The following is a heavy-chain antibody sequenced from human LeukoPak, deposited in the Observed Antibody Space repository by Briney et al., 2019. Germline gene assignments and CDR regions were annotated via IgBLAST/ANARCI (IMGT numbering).Heavy chain of an antibody. D-gene: IGHD1-14*01. J-gene: IGHJ3*02. CDR2: INPNSGGT. CDR1: GYTFTGYY. CDR3: ATLDTVFDAFDI. V-gene: IGHV1-2*02. Sequence: ASVKVSCKASGYTFTGYYMHWVRQAPGQGLEWMGWINPNSGGTNYAQKFQGRVTMTRDTSISTAYMELSRLRSDDTAVYYCATLDTVFDAFDIWGQGTMVTVSS.